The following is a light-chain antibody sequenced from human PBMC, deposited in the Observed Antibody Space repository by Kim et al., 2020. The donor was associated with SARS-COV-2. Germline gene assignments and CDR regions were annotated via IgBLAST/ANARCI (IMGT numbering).Light chain of an antibody. CDR1: SGSIASTY. CDR3: QSYDDSNQV. CDR2: EDN. V-gene: IGLV6-57*03. Sequence: GKTVTIYCTRSSGSIASTYVQWYQQRPGSAPTTVIYEDNQRPSGVPDRFSGSIDSSSNSASLTISGLKTEDEADYFCQSYDDSNQVFGGGTQLTVL. J-gene: IGLJ3*02.